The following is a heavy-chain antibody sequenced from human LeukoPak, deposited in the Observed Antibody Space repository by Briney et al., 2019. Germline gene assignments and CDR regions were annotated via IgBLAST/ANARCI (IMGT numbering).Heavy chain of an antibody. CDR2: IYHSGST. Sequence: PSQTLSLTCAVSGGSINSGGYSWSWIRQPPGKGLEWIGYIYHSGSTYYNPSLKSRVTISVDRSKNQFSLKLSSVTAADTAVYYCARFSYGDGFDYWGQGTLVTVSS. V-gene: IGHV4-30-2*01. J-gene: IGHJ4*02. CDR3: ARFSYGDGFDY. CDR1: GGSINSGGYS. D-gene: IGHD4-17*01.